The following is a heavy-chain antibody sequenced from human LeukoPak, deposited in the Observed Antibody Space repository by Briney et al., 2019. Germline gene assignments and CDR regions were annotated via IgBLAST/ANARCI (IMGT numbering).Heavy chain of an antibody. Sequence: GGSLRLSCAASGFTFSSYSMNWVRQAPGKGLEWVSSISSSSSYIYYADSVKGRFTISRDNAKNSLYLQMNGLRAEDTAVYYCARGRYSGTYFVDFWGQGTLVTVSS. V-gene: IGHV3-21*01. CDR1: GFTFSSYS. J-gene: IGHJ4*02. CDR3: ARGRYSGTYFVDF. CDR2: ISSSSSYI. D-gene: IGHD1-26*01.